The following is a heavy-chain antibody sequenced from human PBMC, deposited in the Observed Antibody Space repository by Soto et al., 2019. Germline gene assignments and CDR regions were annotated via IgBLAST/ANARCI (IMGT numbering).Heavy chain of an antibody. Sequence: GASVKVSCKASGGTFSNYAISWVRQAPGQGLEWMGGIIPMLTTPNYAQKFQGRVTITADESTNTAYMELSSLRSEDTAMYYCARSLKYRGTYDAFEIWGQGTKVTVSS. V-gene: IGHV1-69*13. CDR1: GGTFSNYA. CDR3: ARSLKYRGTYDAFEI. D-gene: IGHD1-26*01. CDR2: IIPMLTTP. J-gene: IGHJ3*02.